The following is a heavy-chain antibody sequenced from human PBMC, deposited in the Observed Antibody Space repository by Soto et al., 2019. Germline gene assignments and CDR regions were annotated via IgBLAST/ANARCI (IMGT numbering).Heavy chain of an antibody. D-gene: IGHD2-8*01. CDR2: INAGNGNT. CDR3: ARESDIVLMVYAIRFRPNDY. J-gene: IGHJ4*02. Sequence: ASVKVSCKASGYTFTSYAMHWVRQAPGQRLEWMGWINAGNGNTKYSQKFQGRVTITRDTSASTAYMELSSLRSEDTAVYYCARESDIVLMVYAIRFRPNDYWGQGTLVTVSS. CDR1: GYTFTSYA. V-gene: IGHV1-3*01.